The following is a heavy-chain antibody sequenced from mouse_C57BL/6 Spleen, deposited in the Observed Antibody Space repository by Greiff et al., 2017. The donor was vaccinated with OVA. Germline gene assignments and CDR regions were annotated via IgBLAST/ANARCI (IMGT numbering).Heavy chain of an antibody. D-gene: IGHD1-1*01. CDR1: GYTFTSYW. CDR2: INTSRGYT. CDR3: ARTYYGSSYGAMDY. V-gene: IGHV1-7*01. Sequence: VKLMESGAELAKPGASVKLSCKASGYTFTSYWMHWVKQRPGQGLEWIGYINTSRGYTKYNQKIKDKATLTADKSSSTAYMQLSSLTYEYSAVYYCARTYYGSSYGAMDYWGQGTSVTVSS. J-gene: IGHJ4*01.